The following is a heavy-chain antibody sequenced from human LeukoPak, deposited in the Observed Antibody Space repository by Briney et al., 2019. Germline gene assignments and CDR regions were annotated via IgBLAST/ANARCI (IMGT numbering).Heavy chain of an antibody. CDR1: GGSISSYY. Sequence: SETLSLTCTVSGGSISSYYWSWIRQPPGKGLEWIGYIYYSGSTNYNPSLKSRVTISVDTSKNQFSLKLSSVTAADTAVYYCARVTAGLVPAAIDWGQGTLVTVSS. CDR2: IYYSGST. D-gene: IGHD2-2*01. CDR3: ARVTAGLVPAAID. V-gene: IGHV4-59*12. J-gene: IGHJ4*02.